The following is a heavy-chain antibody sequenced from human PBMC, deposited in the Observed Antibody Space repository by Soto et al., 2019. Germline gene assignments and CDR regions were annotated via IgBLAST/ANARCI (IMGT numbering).Heavy chain of an antibody. V-gene: IGHV4-34*01. CDR3: ASLYQRLQGYYYYYYMDV. CDR2: INHSGST. Sequence: SETLSLTCAVYGGSFSGYYWSWIRQPPGKGLEWIGEINHSGSTNYNPSLKSRVTISVDTSKNQFSLKLSSVTAADTAVYYCASLYQRLQGYYYYYYMDVWGKGTKVTVSS. D-gene: IGHD2-2*01. CDR1: GGSFSGYY. J-gene: IGHJ6*03.